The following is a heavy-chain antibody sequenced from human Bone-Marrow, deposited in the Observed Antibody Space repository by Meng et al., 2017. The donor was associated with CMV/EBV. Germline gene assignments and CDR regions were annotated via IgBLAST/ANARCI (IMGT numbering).Heavy chain of an antibody. D-gene: IGHD7-27*01. CDR3: ARDNNWGPDY. Sequence: ASVKVSCKASGYTFTGYYMHWVRQAPGQGLEWMGWINPNSGGTNYAQKFQGGVSMTRDTSTSTAYMELSRLKSDETAVYYCARDNNWGPDYWGQGTLVTVSS. V-gene: IGHV1-2*02. CDR2: INPNSGGT. J-gene: IGHJ4*02. CDR1: GYTFTGYY.